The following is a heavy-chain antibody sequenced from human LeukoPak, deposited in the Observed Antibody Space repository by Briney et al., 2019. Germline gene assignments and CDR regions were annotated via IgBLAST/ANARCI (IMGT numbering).Heavy chain of an antibody. J-gene: IGHJ3*02. CDR2: ISSSGSTI. CDR3: AREGALWFGESRAFDI. D-gene: IGHD3-10*01. Sequence: GGSLRLSCAASGFTFGSYEMNWVRQAPGKGLEWVSYISSSGSTIYYADSVKGRFTISRDNAKNSLYLQMNSLRAEDTAVYYCAREGALWFGESRAFDIWGQGTMVTVSS. V-gene: IGHV3-48*03. CDR1: GFTFGSYE.